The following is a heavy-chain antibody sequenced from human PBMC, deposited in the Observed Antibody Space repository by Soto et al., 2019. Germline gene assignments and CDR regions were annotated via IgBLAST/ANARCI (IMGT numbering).Heavy chain of an antibody. J-gene: IGHJ3*02. CDR2: IGTAGDT. Sequence: VGSQRLSCAASGFTFSSYDMHWVRHATGRGREWFSLIGTAGDTYYSGSVKGRFTISRENAKNSLYLQMNSLRAGDTAVYYCARGGIVLATTDDAFDIWVRGTMVTVSS. CDR3: ARGGIVLATTDDAFDI. V-gene: IGHV3-13*01. D-gene: IGHD1-26*01. CDR1: GFTFSSYD.